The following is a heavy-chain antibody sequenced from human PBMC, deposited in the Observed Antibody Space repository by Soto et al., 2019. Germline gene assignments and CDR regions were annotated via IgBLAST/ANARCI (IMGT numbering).Heavy chain of an antibody. CDR2: ISSSSSYI. V-gene: IGHV3-21*01. Sequence: GGSLRLSCAASGFTFSSYSMNWVRQAPGKGLEWVSSISSSSSYIYYADSVKGRFTISRDNAKNSLYLQMNSLRAEDTAVYYCARATYYYDSSGDGLLDYWGQGTLVTVSS. D-gene: IGHD3-22*01. CDR1: GFTFSSYS. J-gene: IGHJ4*02. CDR3: ARATYYYDSSGDGLLDY.